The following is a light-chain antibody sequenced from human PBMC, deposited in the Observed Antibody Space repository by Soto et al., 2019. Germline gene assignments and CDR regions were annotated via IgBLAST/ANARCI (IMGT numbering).Light chain of an antibody. CDR3: QQSYNSPYT. V-gene: IGKV1-39*01. Sequence: DIQMTQSPSSLSASVGDRVTITCRASQSISNYLNWYQQKPAKAPKLLIYAASSLQGDVPSRFSGSGSGTDFTLTISSLQPEDIATYYCQQSYNSPYTFGQGTKLEIK. CDR2: AAS. CDR1: QSISNY. J-gene: IGKJ2*01.